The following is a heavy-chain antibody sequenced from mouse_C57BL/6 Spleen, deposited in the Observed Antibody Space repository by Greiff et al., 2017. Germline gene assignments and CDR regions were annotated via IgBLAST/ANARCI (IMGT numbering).Heavy chain of an antibody. J-gene: IGHJ1*03. CDR1: GYTFTSYW. CDR2: IDPNSGGT. CDR3: ARGGYGSSYVRWYFDV. D-gene: IGHD1-1*01. Sequence: QVQLQQPGAELVKPGASVQLSCKASGYTFTSYWMHWVKQRPGRGLEWIGRIDPNSGGTKYNEKFKSKATLTVDKPSSTAYMQLSSLTSEDSAVYYCARGGYGSSYVRWYFDVWGTGTTVTVSS. V-gene: IGHV1-72*01.